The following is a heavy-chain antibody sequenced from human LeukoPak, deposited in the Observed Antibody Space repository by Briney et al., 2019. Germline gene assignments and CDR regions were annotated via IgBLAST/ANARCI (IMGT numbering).Heavy chain of an antibody. CDR1: GGSISSYY. CDR3: ARDDFDYNDLVSVIHI. D-gene: IGHD3-3*01. J-gene: IGHJ3*02. CDR2: IYTSGST. Sequence: SETLSLTCTVSGGSISSYYWSWIRQPAGKGLEWIGRIYTSGSTNYNPSLKSRVTMSVDTSKNQFSLRLSSVTAADTAVYYCARDDFDYNDLVSVIHIWGQGTMVTVSS. V-gene: IGHV4-4*07.